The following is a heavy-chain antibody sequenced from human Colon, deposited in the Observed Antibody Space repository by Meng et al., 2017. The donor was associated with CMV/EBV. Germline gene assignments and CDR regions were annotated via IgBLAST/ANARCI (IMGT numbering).Heavy chain of an antibody. D-gene: IGHD3-3*02. V-gene: IGHV3-30*02. CDR3: ATDHLWGMPN. CDR2: IRFDGSQQ. J-gene: IGHJ4*02. CDR1: GFIFSHYS. Sequence: VQLVELGGGVVQPGGSLRLSCVTSGFIFSHYSMQWVRQSPGKGLEWVAHIRFDGSQQFYVQSVKGRFTVSRHDPKNTLYLQMNDLRPEDTGVYYCATDHLWGMPNWGRGTLVTVSS.